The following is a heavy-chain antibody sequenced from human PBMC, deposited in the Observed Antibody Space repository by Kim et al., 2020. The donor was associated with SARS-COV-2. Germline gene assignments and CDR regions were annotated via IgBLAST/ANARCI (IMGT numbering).Heavy chain of an antibody. CDR2: INPNSGST. J-gene: IGHJ4*02. Sequence: ASVKVSCKASGYTFTSYYMHWVRQAPGQGLEWMGLINPNSGSTNYAQKFQGRVTITRDTSTSTVYMELSSLRSEDTAVYYCARAMVRGVIVYYFDYWGQGTLVTVSS. V-gene: IGHV1-46*01. CDR3: ARAMVRGVIVYYFDY. D-gene: IGHD3-10*01. CDR1: GYTFTSYY.